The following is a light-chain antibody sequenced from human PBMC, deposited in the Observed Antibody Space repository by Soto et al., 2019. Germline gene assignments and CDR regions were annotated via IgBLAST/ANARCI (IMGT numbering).Light chain of an antibody. CDR1: QSVLYNSDNKNY. J-gene: IGKJ4*01. CDR2: WAS. CDR3: QQYYTTLS. V-gene: IGKV4-1*01. Sequence: DIVLTQSPDSLAVSLGERATINCKSSQSVLYNSDNKNYLAWYQQKAGQPPKLLIYWASTRDSGVPDRFSGSGSGADFTLTINNLQAEDVEVYYCQQYYTTLSFGGGTKVEIK.